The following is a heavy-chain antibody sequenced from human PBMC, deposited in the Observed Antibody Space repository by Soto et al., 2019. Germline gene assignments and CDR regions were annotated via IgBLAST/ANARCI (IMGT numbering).Heavy chain of an antibody. CDR1: GFTFMNYA. CDR2: ISGGGDTT. V-gene: IGHV3-23*01. D-gene: IGHD3-10*01. J-gene: IGHJ4*02. Sequence: EVQLLESGGGLVQPGGYLTLYCAASGFTFMNYAMTWVRQAPGKGLEWVSAISGGGDTTSYADCVKGRFTVSSDGSKNTLYLQMSSLRADDTALYYCAKGRGGSGSLTHRVDFWGQGTLVTVSS. CDR3: AKGRGGSGSLTHRVDF.